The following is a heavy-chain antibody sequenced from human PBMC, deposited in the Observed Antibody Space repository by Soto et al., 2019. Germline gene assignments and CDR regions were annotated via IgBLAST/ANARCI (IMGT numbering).Heavy chain of an antibody. D-gene: IGHD5-12*01. CDR3: AAGGGLPRYY. V-gene: IGHV4-30-2*01. CDR2: IYHSGST. J-gene: IGHJ4*02. Sequence: PSETLSLTCAVSGGSISSGGYSWSWIRQPPGKGLEWIGYIYHSGSTYYNPSLKSRVTISVDRSKNQFSLKLSSVTAADTAVYYCAAGGGLPRYYWGQGTLVTDS. CDR1: GGSISSGGYS.